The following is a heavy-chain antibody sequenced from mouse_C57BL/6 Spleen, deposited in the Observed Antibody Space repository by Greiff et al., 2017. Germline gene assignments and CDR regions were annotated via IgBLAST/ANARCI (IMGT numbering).Heavy chain of an antibody. CDR2: IRNKANGYTT. V-gene: IGHV7-3*01. Sequence: EVQGVESGGGLVQPGGSLSLSCAASGLTFTDYYMSWVRQPPGKALEWLGFIRNKANGYTTEYSASVKGRFTISRDNSQSILYLQMNALRAEDSATYYCARNRNYSNPWFAYWGQGTLVTVSA. CDR1: GLTFTDYY. CDR3: ARNRNYSNPWFAY. D-gene: IGHD2-5*01. J-gene: IGHJ3*01.